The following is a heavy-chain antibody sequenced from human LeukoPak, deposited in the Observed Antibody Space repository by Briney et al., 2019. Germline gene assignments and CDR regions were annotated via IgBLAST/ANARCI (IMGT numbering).Heavy chain of an antibody. CDR2: IYWDDDK. CDR1: GFTFSSYEMN. D-gene: IGHD3-9*01. V-gene: IGHV2-5*08. J-gene: IGHJ5*02. CDR3: ARVRLIYDILTGYYSRGGSNWFDP. Sequence: LRLSCAASGFTFSSYEMNWIRQPPGKALEWLALIYWDDDKRYSPSLKSRLTITKDTSKNQVVLTMTNMDPVDTATYYCARVRLIYDILTGYYSRGGSNWFDPWGQGTLVTVSS.